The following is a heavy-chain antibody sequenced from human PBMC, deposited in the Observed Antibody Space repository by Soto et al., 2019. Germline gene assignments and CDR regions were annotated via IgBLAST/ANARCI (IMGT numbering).Heavy chain of an antibody. CDR2: IYHSGST. CDR1: GGSISSCGYS. CDR3: ASAGGLGAVAADY. V-gene: IGHV4-30-2*01. D-gene: IGHD6-19*01. Sequence: SETLSLTCAVSGGSISSCGYSWSWIRQPPGKGLEWIGYIYHSGSTYYNPSLKSRVTISVDRSKNQFSLKLSSVTAADTAVYYCASAGGLGAVAADYWGQGTLVTVS. J-gene: IGHJ4*02.